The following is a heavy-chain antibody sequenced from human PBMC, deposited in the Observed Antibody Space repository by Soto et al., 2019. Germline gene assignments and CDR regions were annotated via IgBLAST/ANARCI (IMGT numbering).Heavy chain of an antibody. CDR2: ISYDGTYK. V-gene: IGHV3-30*04. J-gene: IGHJ4*02. CDR1: GFTFSSYA. CDR3: ARGDYGDYFGPDY. Sequence: QVQLVESGGGVVQPGRSLRLSCAASGFTFSSYAMHWVRQAPGKGLEWVAVISYDGTYKYYADSVKGRFTISRDNSENTLYLQMNSLRAEDTAVYYCARGDYGDYFGPDYWGQGTLVTVSS. D-gene: IGHD4-17*01.